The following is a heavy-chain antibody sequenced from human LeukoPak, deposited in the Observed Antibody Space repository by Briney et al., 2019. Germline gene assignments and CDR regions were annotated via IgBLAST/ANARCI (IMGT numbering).Heavy chain of an antibody. CDR1: GFTSSSYS. V-gene: IGHV3-21*01. CDR2: ISSSSSYI. Sequence: GGSLRLSCAASGFTSSSYSMNWVRQAPGKGLEWVSSISSSSSYIYYADSVKGRFTISKDNAKNSLYLQMNSLRAEDTAVYYCARDALGYCSSTSCFNYYYYYMDVWGKGTTVTVSS. D-gene: IGHD2-2*01. CDR3: ARDALGYCSSTSCFNYYYYYMDV. J-gene: IGHJ6*03.